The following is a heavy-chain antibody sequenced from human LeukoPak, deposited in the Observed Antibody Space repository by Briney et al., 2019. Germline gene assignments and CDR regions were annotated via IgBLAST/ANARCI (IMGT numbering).Heavy chain of an antibody. J-gene: IGHJ6*03. V-gene: IGHV1-2*02. CDR1: GYTFTGYY. Sequence: ASVKVSCKASGYTFTGYYIHWVRQAPGQGLEWMGWINPNSGGTNYAQKFQGRVTMTRDMSTSTVYMELSSLRSEDTAVYYCARVPRRDGYNSGPYYYYYMDVWGKGTTVTVSS. CDR3: ARVPRRDGYNSGPYYYYYMDV. CDR2: INPNSGGT. D-gene: IGHD5-24*01.